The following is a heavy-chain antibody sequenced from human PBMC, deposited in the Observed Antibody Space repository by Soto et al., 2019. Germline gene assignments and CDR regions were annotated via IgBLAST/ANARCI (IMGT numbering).Heavy chain of an antibody. D-gene: IGHD6-19*01. Sequence: EVQLVESGGGLVQPGGSLRLSCAASGFTFSSYWLHWVRQAPGKGLVWVSRVNMDGSTTTYAESMKGRFTISRDNAKNTVYLEMNSLRDEDTAVYYCARGAKGQWLVDYWGQGTLVTVSS. CDR3: ARGAKGQWLVDY. CDR1: GFTFSSYW. CDR2: VNMDGSTT. V-gene: IGHV3-74*01. J-gene: IGHJ4*02.